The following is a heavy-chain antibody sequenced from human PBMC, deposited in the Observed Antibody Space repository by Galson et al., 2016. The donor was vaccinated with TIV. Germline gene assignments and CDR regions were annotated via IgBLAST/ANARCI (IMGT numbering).Heavy chain of an antibody. Sequence: SVKVSCKASGYILVSHVMHWVRQAPGQRPEWMGWINVGNGDRKYSQRLQGRGTLSGDTSANTAFMELSSLRFEDTATYYCARDRGGSGDFDYWGQGTLVTVSS. D-gene: IGHD3-16*01. V-gene: IGHV1-3*01. J-gene: IGHJ4*02. CDR1: GYILVSHV. CDR2: INVGNGDR. CDR3: ARDRGGSGDFDY.